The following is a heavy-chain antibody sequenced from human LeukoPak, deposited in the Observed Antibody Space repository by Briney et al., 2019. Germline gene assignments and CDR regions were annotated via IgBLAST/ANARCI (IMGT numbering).Heavy chain of an antibody. CDR2: ISNNGGYT. D-gene: IGHD2-15*01. Sequence: PGGSLRLSCAASGFTFSSSAMSWVRQAPGKGLEWVSAISNNGGYTYYADSVKGRFTISRDNAKNSLYLQMNSLRAEGTAVYYCARPYCSGGSCYSWWFDPWGQGTLVTVSS. CDR1: GFTFSSSA. CDR3: ARPYCSGGSCYSWWFDP. J-gene: IGHJ5*02. V-gene: IGHV3-21*01.